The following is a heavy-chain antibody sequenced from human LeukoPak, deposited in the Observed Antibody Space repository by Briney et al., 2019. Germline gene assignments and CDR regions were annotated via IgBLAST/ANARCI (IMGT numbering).Heavy chain of an antibody. V-gene: IGHV3-33*01. CDR2: IWYDGSNK. J-gene: IGHJ4*02. Sequence: GGSLRLSCAASGFTFSSYGMHWVRQAPGKGLEWVAVIWYDGSNKYYADSVKGRFTISRDNSKNTLYLQMNSLRAEDTAVYYCARSQLYDSSGYYSDYFDYWGQGTLVNVSS. CDR1: GFTFSSYG. CDR3: ARSQLYDSSGYYSDYFDY. D-gene: IGHD3-22*01.